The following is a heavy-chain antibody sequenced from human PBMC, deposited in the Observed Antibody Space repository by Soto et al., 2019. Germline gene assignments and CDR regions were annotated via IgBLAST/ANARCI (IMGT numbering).Heavy chain of an antibody. CDR3: ARALILTGYYIHDAFDI. V-gene: IGHV4-59*01. D-gene: IGHD3-9*01. Sequence: PSETLSLPCPVSRGSINSYYWSWIRQPPGKGLGWIGYIYYSGSTNYNPSLKSRVTISVDTSKNQFSLKLSSVTAADTAVYYCARALILTGYYIHDAFDIWGQGTMVTVSS. CDR2: IYYSGST. CDR1: RGSINSYY. J-gene: IGHJ3*02.